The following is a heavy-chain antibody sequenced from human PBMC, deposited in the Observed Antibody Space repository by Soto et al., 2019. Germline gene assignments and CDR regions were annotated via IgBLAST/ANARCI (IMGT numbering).Heavy chain of an antibody. CDR3: ASYGDYDDGDY. V-gene: IGHV3-20*04. D-gene: IGHD4-17*01. Sequence: SGGSLRLSCAASGFTFDDYGMSWVRQAPGKGLEWVSGINWNGGSTGYADSVKGRFTISRDNAKNSLYLQMNSLRAEDTALYYCASYGDYDDGDYWGQGTLVTVSS. CDR2: INWNGGST. J-gene: IGHJ4*02. CDR1: GFTFDDYG.